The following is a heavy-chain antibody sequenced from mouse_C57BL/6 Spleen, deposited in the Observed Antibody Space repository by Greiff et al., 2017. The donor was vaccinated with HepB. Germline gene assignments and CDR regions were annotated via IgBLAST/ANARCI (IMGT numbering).Heavy chain of an antibody. CDR2: IYPGDGDT. CDR1: GYAFSSYW. D-gene: IGHD1-1*01. Sequence: VKLVESGAELVKPGASVKISCKASGYAFSSYWMNWVKQRPGKGLEWIGQIYPGDGDTNYNGKFKGKATLTADKSSSTAYMQLSSLTSEDSAVYFCASRGDYGSPYAMDYWGQGTSVTVSS. V-gene: IGHV1-80*01. CDR3: ASRGDYGSPYAMDY. J-gene: IGHJ4*01.